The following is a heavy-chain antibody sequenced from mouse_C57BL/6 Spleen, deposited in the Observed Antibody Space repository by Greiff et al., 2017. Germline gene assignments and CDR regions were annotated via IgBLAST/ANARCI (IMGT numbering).Heavy chain of an antibody. Sequence: QVQLKESGPGLVAPSQSLSITCTVSGFSLTSYGVHWVRQPPGKGLEWLVVIWSDGSTTYNSAHKSRLSISKDNSKSQVFLKMNSLQTDDTAMYYCARHDYYGSSYAMAYWGQGTSVTVSS. D-gene: IGHD1-1*01. J-gene: IGHJ4*01. CDR2: IWSDGST. V-gene: IGHV2-6-1*01. CDR1: GFSLTSYG. CDR3: ARHDYYGSSYAMAY.